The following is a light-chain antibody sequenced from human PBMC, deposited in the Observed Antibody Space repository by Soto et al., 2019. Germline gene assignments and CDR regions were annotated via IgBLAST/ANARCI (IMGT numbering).Light chain of an antibody. V-gene: IGKV3-11*01. Sequence: ELVLTQSPATLSLSPGERATLSCRASQSVSSYLAWYQQKPGQAPRLLIYDASNRATGIPARFSGSGSGTDFTRTIGSLEPEDFAVYYCQERSNWPPSFGQGTKVEIK. J-gene: IGKJ1*01. CDR3: QERSNWPPS. CDR1: QSVSSY. CDR2: DAS.